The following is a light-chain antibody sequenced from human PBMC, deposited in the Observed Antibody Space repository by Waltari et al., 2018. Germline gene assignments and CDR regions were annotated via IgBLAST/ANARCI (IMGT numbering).Light chain of an antibody. V-gene: IGKV3-20*01. CDR1: QSIPSNY. CDR3: QQSGGSPFT. Sequence: IVLTQSPGTLSLSPGERATLSCRASQSIPSNYLAWYQQRPGRAPRLLIYIASSRATGIPDRVSGSGSGTDFTLTISRLEPEDFAVYYCQQSGGSPFTFGPGTTVDI. CDR2: IAS. J-gene: IGKJ3*01.